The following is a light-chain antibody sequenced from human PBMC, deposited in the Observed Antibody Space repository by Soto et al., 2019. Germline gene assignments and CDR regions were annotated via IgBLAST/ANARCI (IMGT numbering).Light chain of an antibody. V-gene: IGLV1-51*01. CDR1: RSNIGNNY. J-gene: IGLJ3*02. Sequence: QSALTQSPSVSAAPGQKVPISCSGSRSNIGNNYVSWYQQLPGTAPKLLIYYNNKRPSGIPDRLSVSQSGTSGTLVIAGLQTGDEADYYCATREGSLPGEVFGRGTKVTVL. CDR3: ATREGSLPGEV. CDR2: YNN.